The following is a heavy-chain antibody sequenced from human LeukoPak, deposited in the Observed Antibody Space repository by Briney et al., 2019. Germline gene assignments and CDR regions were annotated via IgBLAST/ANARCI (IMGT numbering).Heavy chain of an antibody. CDR1: GFIFSSYE. V-gene: IGHV3-48*03. Sequence: PGGSLRLSCAASGFIFSSYEMNWVRQAPGKGLEWVSYISSSGSTIYHADSVKGRFTISRDNAKNSLYLQMNSLRAEDTAVYYCATSGSDAFDIWGQGTMVTVSS. D-gene: IGHD3-10*01. CDR2: ISSSGSTI. CDR3: ATSGSDAFDI. J-gene: IGHJ3*02.